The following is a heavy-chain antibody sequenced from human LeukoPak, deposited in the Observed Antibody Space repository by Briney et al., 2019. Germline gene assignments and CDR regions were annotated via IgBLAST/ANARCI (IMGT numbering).Heavy chain of an antibody. CDR2: MYSGGTT. Sequence: GGSLRLSCTGSGFTVSSSYMSWVRQTPGKGLEWVSVMYSGGTTYYADSVKGRFTISRDSSKNTVNLQMNSLRGEDTAVYYCARDRRDGYCLGHWGQGTLVTVSS. J-gene: IGHJ4*02. CDR1: GFTVSSSY. CDR3: ARDRRDGYCLGH. D-gene: IGHD5-24*01. V-gene: IGHV3-66*01.